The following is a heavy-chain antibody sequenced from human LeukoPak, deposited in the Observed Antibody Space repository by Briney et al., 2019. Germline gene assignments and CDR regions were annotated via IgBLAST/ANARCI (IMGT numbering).Heavy chain of an antibody. CDR1: GFTFSSYG. Sequence: GGSLRLSCAASGFTFSSYGMHWVRQAPGKGLEWVAVISYDGSNKYYADSVKGRFTISRDNSKNTLYLQMNSLRAGDTAVYYCAKDRVLTGDYWGQGTLVTVSS. D-gene: IGHD3-9*01. V-gene: IGHV3-30*18. CDR3: AKDRVLTGDY. CDR2: ISYDGSNK. J-gene: IGHJ4*02.